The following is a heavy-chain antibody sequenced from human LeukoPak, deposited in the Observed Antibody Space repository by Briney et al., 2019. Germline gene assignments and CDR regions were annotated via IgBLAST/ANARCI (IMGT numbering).Heavy chain of an antibody. CDR3: ARRAGDYSHPYVY. CDR1: VFTVSINS. J-gene: IGHJ4*02. Sequence: GGSLRLSCTVSVFTVSINSMICVRQAPGKGLEGVSFIYSGGSTQYSDSVKGRFTISRDNSKNTLYLQMNSLRAEDTAVYYCARRAGDYSHPYVYWGQGKLVTVSS. CDR2: IYSGGST. V-gene: IGHV3-53*01. D-gene: IGHD3-22*01.